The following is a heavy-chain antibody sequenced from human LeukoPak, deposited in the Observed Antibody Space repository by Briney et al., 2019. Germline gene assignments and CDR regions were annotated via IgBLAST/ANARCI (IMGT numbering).Heavy chain of an antibody. CDR1: GGTFSSYA. CDR2: IIPIFGTA. J-gene: IGHJ5*02. V-gene: IGHV1-69*05. CDR3: ARTTVTTFSKTYNWFDP. Sequence: ASVKVSCKASGGTFSSYAISGVRQAPGQGLEWMGGIIPIFGTANYAQKFQGRVTITTDESTSTAYMELSSLRSEDTAVYYCARTTVTTFSKTYNWFDPWGQGTLVTVSS. D-gene: IGHD4-11*01.